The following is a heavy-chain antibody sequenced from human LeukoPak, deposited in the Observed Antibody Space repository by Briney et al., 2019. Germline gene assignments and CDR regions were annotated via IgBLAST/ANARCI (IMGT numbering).Heavy chain of an antibody. J-gene: IGHJ5*02. D-gene: IGHD4-17*01. V-gene: IGHV1-2*02. Sequence: GASVKVSCMASGYSFTSFGLSWVRQAPGQGPEWMGWIDPNSGGTNYAQKFQGRVTMTRDTSISTAYMELSRLRSDDTAVYYCARDFIGNGDYISSWFDPWGQGTLVTVSS. CDR1: GYSFTSFG. CDR3: ARDFIGNGDYISSWFDP. CDR2: IDPNSGGT.